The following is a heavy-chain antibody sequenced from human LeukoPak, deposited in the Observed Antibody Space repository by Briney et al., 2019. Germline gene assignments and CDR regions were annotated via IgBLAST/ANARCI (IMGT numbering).Heavy chain of an antibody. Sequence: GGSLRLSCAASGFTVSSNYMSWVRQAPGKGLEWVSVIYSGGSTYYADSVKGRFTISRDNSKNTLYLQMNSLRGEDTAMYYCARGRYSGTTYYFDYWGQGTLVTVSS. CDR1: GFTVSSNY. CDR3: ARGRYSGTTYYFDY. J-gene: IGHJ4*02. V-gene: IGHV3-53*01. D-gene: IGHD5-12*01. CDR2: IYSGGST.